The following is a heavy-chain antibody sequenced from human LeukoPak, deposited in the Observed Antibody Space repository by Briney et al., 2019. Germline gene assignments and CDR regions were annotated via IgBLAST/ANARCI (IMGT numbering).Heavy chain of an antibody. V-gene: IGHV4-4*02. J-gene: IGHJ3*02. Sequence: SGTLSLTCAISGGSISSSNWWSWIRQPPGKGLEWIGEIYHSGSTNYNPSLKSRVTISVDKSKTQFSLKLSSVTAADTAVYYCARYSGNDAFDIWGQGTMVTVSS. CDR2: IYHSGST. CDR3: ARYSGNDAFDI. D-gene: IGHD5-18*01. CDR1: GGSISSSNW.